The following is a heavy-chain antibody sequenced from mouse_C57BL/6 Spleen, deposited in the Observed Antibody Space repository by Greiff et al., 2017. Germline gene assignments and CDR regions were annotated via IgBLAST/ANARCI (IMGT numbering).Heavy chain of an antibody. CDR2: ISDGGSYT. V-gene: IGHV5-4*01. CDR1: GFTFSSYA. D-gene: IGHD2-5*01. J-gene: IGHJ4*01. Sequence: EVQLVESGGGLVKPGGSLKLSCAASGFTFSSYAMSWVRQTPEKRLEWVATISDGGSYTYYPDNVKGRFTISRDNAKNNLYLQMSHLKSEDTAMYYCARDSNYYAMDYWGQGTSVTVSS. CDR3: ARDSNYYAMDY.